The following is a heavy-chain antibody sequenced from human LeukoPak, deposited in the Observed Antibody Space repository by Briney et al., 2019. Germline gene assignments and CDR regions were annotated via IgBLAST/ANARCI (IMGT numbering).Heavy chain of an antibody. D-gene: IGHD2-21*01. CDR3: ARGLLWSDAFDI. Sequence: GGSLRLSCAASGFTFSSYAMHWVRQAPGKGLEWVAVISYDGSNKYYADSVKGRFTISRDNSKNTLYLQMNSLRAEDTAVYYCARGLLWSDAFDIWGQGTMVTVSS. J-gene: IGHJ3*02. CDR2: ISYDGSNK. CDR1: GFTFSSYA. V-gene: IGHV3-30-3*01.